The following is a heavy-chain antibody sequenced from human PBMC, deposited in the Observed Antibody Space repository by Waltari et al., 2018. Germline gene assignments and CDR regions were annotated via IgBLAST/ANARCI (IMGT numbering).Heavy chain of an antibody. D-gene: IGHD3-3*01. V-gene: IGHV1-2*02. CDR1: GYTFTGYY. CDR2: IKPNRGGT. Sequence: QVQLVQSGAEVKKPGASVKVSCKASGYTFTGYYMHWVRQAPGQGLEWMGWIKPNRGGTKLAQKFQGRVTMTRDTSISTAYMELSRLRSDDTAVYYCAIDKSGIFGVVMHQPVDYWGQGTLVTVSS. J-gene: IGHJ4*02. CDR3: AIDKSGIFGVVMHQPVDY.